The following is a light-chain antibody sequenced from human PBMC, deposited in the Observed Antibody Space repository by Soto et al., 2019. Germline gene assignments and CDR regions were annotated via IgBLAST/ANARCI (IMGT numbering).Light chain of an antibody. Sequence: SYELTQPPSVSVAPGKTARITCGGNNIGSKSVHWYQQKPGQAPVLVIYYDSDRPSGIPERFSGSNSGNTATLTISRVVAGDEADYYCNVWDSSSDHYVFGTGTKVTVL. CDR1: NIGSKS. CDR2: YDS. CDR3: NVWDSSSDHYV. V-gene: IGLV3-21*04. J-gene: IGLJ1*01.